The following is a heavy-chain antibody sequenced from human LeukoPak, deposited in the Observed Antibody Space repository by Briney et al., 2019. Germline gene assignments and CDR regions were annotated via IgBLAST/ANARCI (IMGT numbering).Heavy chain of an antibody. CDR3: ARDPLEWEHAFDI. Sequence: GGSLRLSCAASGFTFSSYWMGWVRQAPGKGLDWVANIKTDGSEKYYVDSVKGRFTISRDNAKNSLYLQMDSLRAEDTALYYCARDPLEWEHAFDIWGQGTMVTVSS. V-gene: IGHV3-7*01. J-gene: IGHJ3*02. CDR2: IKTDGSEK. CDR1: GFTFSSYW. D-gene: IGHD1-26*01.